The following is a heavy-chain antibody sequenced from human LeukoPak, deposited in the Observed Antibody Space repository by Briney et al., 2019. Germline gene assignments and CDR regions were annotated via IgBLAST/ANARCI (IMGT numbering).Heavy chain of an antibody. J-gene: IGHJ4*02. CDR3: ARLYLPATRFDY. CDR1: APSISSYY. D-gene: IGHD5-24*01. V-gene: IGHV4-4*07. Sequence: SETLSLTCTVSAPSISSYYWSWIRQHAGKGLKWLGRIYTSGSTNYSPSLKSRITMSVDTSKNQFSLKLSSVTAADTAVYFWARLYLPATRFDYWGQGTLVSVST. CDR2: IYTSGST.